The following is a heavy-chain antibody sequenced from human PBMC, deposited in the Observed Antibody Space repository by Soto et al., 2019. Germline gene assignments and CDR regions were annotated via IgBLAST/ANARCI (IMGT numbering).Heavy chain of an antibody. Sequence: QVQLQESGPGLVKPSQTLSLTCTVSGGSISSGDYYWSWIRQPPGKGLEWIGYIYDSGSTYYNSSLKSRVNITLDTSKNQFALTLTYVTAADTAVYYCARDNGVGPWGQGTLVTVSS. J-gene: IGHJ5*02. D-gene: IGHD2-8*01. CDR2: IYDSGST. CDR3: ARDNGVGP. CDR1: GGSISSGDYY. V-gene: IGHV4-30-4*01.